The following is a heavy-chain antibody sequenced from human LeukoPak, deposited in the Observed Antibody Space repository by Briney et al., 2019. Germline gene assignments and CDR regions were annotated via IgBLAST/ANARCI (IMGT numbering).Heavy chain of an antibody. Sequence: SETLSLTCTVSGGSISSYYWSWIRQPPGKGLEWIGSIYYSGSTYHNPSLKSRVTISVDTSKNQFSLKLSSVTAADTAVYYCARRLGAAVDYWGQGTLVTVSS. CDR1: GGSISSYY. D-gene: IGHD1-26*01. J-gene: IGHJ4*02. V-gene: IGHV4-59*05. CDR3: ARRLGAAVDY. CDR2: IYYSGST.